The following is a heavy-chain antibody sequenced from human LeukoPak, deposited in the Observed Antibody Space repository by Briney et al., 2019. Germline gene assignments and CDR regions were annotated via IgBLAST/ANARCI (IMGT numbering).Heavy chain of an antibody. CDR1: GFTFSSYA. CDR3: ARGVHQYFDY. Sequence: PGGSLRLSCAASGFTFSSYAMHWVRQAPGKGLEWVAVISYDGSNKYYADSVKGRFTISRDNSKNTLYLQMNSLRAEDPAVYYCARGVHQYFDYWGQGTLVTVSS. CDR2: ISYDGSNK. V-gene: IGHV3-30-3*01. D-gene: IGHD6-6*01. J-gene: IGHJ4*02.